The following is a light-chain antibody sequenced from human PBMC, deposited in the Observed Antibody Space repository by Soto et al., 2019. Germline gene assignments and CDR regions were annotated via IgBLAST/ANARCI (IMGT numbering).Light chain of an antibody. CDR3: SSYTSSIHVV. V-gene: IGLV2-14*01. J-gene: IGLJ2*01. CDR2: DVS. CDR1: SSDVGGYNY. Sequence: QSALTQPASVSGSPGQSITISCTGTSSDVGGYNYVSWYQQHPGKAPKLMIYDVSNRPSGVSNRFSGSKSGNTASLTISGLQAEDEADYYCSSYTSSIHVVVGGGTKLTVL.